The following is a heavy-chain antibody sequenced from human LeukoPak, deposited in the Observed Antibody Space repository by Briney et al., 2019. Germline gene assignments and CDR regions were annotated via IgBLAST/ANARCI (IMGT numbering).Heavy chain of an antibody. CDR1: GYTFTSYY. CDR3: AISLVVPAAIHY. V-gene: IGHV1-46*03. J-gene: IGHJ4*02. D-gene: IGHD2-2*02. Sequence: ASVKVSCKASGYTFTSYYMHWVRQAPGQGLEWMGIINPSGGSTSYAQKFQGRVTMTRDTSTSTAYMELSSLRSEDTAVYYCAISLVVPAAIHYWGQGTLVTVSS. CDR2: INPSGGST.